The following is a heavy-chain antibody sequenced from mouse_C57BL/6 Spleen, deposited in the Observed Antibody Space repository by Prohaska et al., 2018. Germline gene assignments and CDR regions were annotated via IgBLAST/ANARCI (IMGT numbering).Heavy chain of an antibody. D-gene: IGHD3-3*01. CDR2: IYPSDSET. CDR1: GYTFTSYW. V-gene: IGHV1-52*01. CDR3: AREGDSPDY. Sequence: GAELVRPGSSVKLSCKASGYTFTSYWMHWVKQRPIQGLEWIGNIYPSDSETHYNQKFKDKATLTVDKSSSTAYMQLSSLTSEDSAVYYCAREGDSPDYWGQGTTLTVSS. J-gene: IGHJ2*01.